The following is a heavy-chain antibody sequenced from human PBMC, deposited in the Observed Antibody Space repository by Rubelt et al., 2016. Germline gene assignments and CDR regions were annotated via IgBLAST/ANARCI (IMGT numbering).Heavy chain of an antibody. CDR1: GGSFSGYY. V-gene: IGHV4-34*01. Sequence: QVQLQQWGAGLLKPSETLSLTCAVYGGSFSGYYWSWIRQPPGKGLEWIGEINHSGKTNYNPSLKSRVTVSVDTSKNQLSWKRGSVTAAATVVYYCARWWEVLQAFDYWGQGTLVTVSS. CDR3: ARWWEVLQAFDY. J-gene: IGHJ4*02. CDR2: INHSGKT. D-gene: IGHD1-26*01.